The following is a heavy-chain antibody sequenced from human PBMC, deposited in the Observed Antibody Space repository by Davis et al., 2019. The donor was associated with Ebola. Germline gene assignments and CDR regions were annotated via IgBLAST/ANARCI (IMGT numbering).Heavy chain of an antibody. Sequence: PGGSLRLSCAASGFSVSTKYMSWVRQAPGKGLEWVATIYGGGTTYYTDSVEGRFTISRDNAKNSLYLQMNSLRAEDTAVYYCARRSSQALDWGQGTLVTVSS. CDR2: IYGGGTT. J-gene: IGHJ4*02. CDR3: ARRSSQALD. CDR1: GFSVSTKY. D-gene: IGHD6-6*01. V-gene: IGHV3-53*01.